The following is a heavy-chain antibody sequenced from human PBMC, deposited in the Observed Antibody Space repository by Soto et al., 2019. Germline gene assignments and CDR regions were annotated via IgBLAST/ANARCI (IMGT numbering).Heavy chain of an antibody. CDR3: ARGLRYFAGPPPPNYYYYGMDV. V-gene: IGHV1-69*01. Sequence: QVQLVQSGAEVKKPGSSVKVSCKASGGTFSSYAISWVRQAPGQGLEWMGGIIPIFGTANYAQKFQGRVTITADESTSTAYMELSSLRSEDTAVYYCARGLRYFAGPPPPNYYYYGMDVWGQGTTVTVSS. D-gene: IGHD3-9*01. CDR1: GGTFSSYA. CDR2: IIPIFGTA. J-gene: IGHJ6*02.